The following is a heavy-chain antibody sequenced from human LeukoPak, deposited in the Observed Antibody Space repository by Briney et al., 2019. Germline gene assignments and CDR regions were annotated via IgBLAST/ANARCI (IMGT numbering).Heavy chain of an antibody. Sequence: PGGSLRLSCAASGFTFSSYAMSWVRQAPGKGLEWVSAISGSGGSTYYADSVKGRFTISRDNSKNTLYLQMNSLRAEDTAVYYCAKGAHYCSGGSCYLRAFDIWGQGTMVTVSS. V-gene: IGHV3-23*01. CDR3: AKGAHYCSGGSCYLRAFDI. J-gene: IGHJ3*02. D-gene: IGHD2-15*01. CDR2: ISGSGGST. CDR1: GFTFSSYA.